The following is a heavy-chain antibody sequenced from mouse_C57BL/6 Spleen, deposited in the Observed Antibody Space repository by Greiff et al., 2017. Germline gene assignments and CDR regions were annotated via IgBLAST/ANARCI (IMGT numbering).Heavy chain of an antibody. CDR3: ARSYGSSYVYCDV. Sequence: EVKVIESGGGLVKPGGSLKLSCAASGFTFSDYGMHWVRQAPEKGLEWVAYISSGSSTIYYADTVKGRFTISRDNAKNTLFLQMTSLRSEDTAMYYCARSYGSSYVYCDVWGTGTTVTVSS. CDR1: GFTFSDYG. J-gene: IGHJ1*03. V-gene: IGHV5-17*01. D-gene: IGHD1-1*01. CDR2: ISSGSSTI.